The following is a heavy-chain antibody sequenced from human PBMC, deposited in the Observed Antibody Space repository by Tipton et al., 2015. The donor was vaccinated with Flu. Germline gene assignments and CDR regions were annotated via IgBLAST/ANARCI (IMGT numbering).Heavy chain of an antibody. Sequence: SLRLSCAASGFTVSGNYMSWVRQAPGKGLEWVSVIYSGGSTYYADSVKGRFTISRDNSKNTLYLQMNSLRAEDTAVYYCARAVRYSGYDLSGAFDYWGQGTLVTVSS. CDR3: ARAVRYSGYDLSGAFDY. V-gene: IGHV3-53*01. J-gene: IGHJ4*02. CDR1: GFTVSGNY. D-gene: IGHD5-12*01. CDR2: IYSGGST.